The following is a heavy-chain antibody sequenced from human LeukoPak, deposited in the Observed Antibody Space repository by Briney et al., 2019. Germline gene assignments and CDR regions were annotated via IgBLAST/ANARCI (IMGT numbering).Heavy chain of an antibody. J-gene: IGHJ4*02. CDR1: GFTFSSYS. Sequence: GGSLRLSCVGSGFTFSSYSMNWVRQAPGKGLEWVSYTSGTSNTIYYADSVKGRFTVSRDNAKNSLYLQMNSLRAEDTAIYYCARDLGSYSSGWYMGFDYWGQGTLVTVSS. CDR3: ARDLGSYSSGWYMGFDY. V-gene: IGHV3-48*01. CDR2: TSGTSNTI. D-gene: IGHD6-19*01.